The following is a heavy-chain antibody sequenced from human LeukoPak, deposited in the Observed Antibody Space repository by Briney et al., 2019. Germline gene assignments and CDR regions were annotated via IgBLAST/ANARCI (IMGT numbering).Heavy chain of an antibody. CDR1: GGSISSYY. J-gene: IGHJ3*02. CDR2: IYYSGST. D-gene: IGHD3-9*01. CDR3: AGGVGDILTGYAFDI. V-gene: IGHV4-59*08. Sequence: SETLSLTCTVSGGSISSYYWSWIRQPPGKGLEWIGYIYYSGSTNYNPSLKSRVTISVDTSKNQFSLKLSSVTAADTAVYYCAGGVGDILTGYAFDIWGQGTMVTVSS.